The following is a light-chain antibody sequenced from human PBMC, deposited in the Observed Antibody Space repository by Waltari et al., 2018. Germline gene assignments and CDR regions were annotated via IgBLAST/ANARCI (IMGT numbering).Light chain of an antibody. CDR3: QKYNNYPYI. V-gene: IGKV1-5*03. CDR2: QAS. J-gene: IGKJ2*01. CDR1: KTISNW. Sequence: DIQLTQSPSTLSASVGDRVPITCRTSKTISNWLAWYQQKSGKAPNLLIYQASSLKSGVPSRFSGSGSGTEFTLTIRSLQPEDFATYYCQKYNNYPYIFGQGTKLEIK.